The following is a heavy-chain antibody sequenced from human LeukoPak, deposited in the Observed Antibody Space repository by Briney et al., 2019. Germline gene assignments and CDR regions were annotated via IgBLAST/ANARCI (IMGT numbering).Heavy chain of an antibody. D-gene: IGHD5-12*01. V-gene: IGHV4-39*01. CDR3: ARPDIVATGDAFDI. Sequence: SETLSLTCTVSGGSISSSSYYWGWIRQPPGKGLEWIGSIYYSGSTYYNPSLKSRVTISVDTSKNQFSLKLSSVTAADTAVYYCARPDIVATGDAFDIWGQGTMVTVSS. CDR2: IYYSGST. CDR1: GGSISSSSYY. J-gene: IGHJ3*02.